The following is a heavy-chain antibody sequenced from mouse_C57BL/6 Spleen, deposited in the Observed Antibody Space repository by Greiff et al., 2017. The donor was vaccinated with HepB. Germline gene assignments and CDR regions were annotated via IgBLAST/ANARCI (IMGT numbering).Heavy chain of an antibody. Sequence: VKLMESGAELVRPGASVTLSCKASGYTFTDYEMHWVKQTPVHGLEWIGAIDPETGGTAYNQKFKGKAILTADKSSSTAYMELRSLTSEDSAVYYCTRGDGYYVPFDYWGQGTTLTVSS. CDR2: IDPETGGT. CDR3: TRGDGYYVPFDY. J-gene: IGHJ2*01. V-gene: IGHV1-15*01. CDR1: GYTFTDYE. D-gene: IGHD2-3*01.